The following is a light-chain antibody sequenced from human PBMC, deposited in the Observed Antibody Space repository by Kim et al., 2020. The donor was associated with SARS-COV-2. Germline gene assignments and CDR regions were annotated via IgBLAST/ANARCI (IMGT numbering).Light chain of an antibody. J-gene: IGLJ1*01. CDR2: GVD. V-gene: IGLV2-11*03. CDR3: CSHAGSFYV. Sequence: PGQSVPISCTATSSDVGDYEYVSWYQQHPGKAPKLIIYGVDKRPSGVPDRFSGSKSGNTASLTISGLRAEDEADYYCCSHAGSFYVFGAGTKVTVL. CDR1: SSDVGDYEY.